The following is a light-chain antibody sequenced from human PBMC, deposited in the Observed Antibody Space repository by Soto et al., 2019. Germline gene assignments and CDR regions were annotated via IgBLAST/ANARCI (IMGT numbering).Light chain of an antibody. V-gene: IGLV2-11*01. CDR3: CSYAGSYTHV. CDR1: SSDIGGYNY. Sequence: QSVLTQPRSVSGSPGQSVTISCTGTSSDIGGYNYVSWYQQHPGKAPKLMIYDVIKRPSGVPDRFSGSKSGNTASLTIYGLQAQDEADYYCCSYAGSYTHVFGTGTKVPVL. CDR2: DVI. J-gene: IGLJ1*01.